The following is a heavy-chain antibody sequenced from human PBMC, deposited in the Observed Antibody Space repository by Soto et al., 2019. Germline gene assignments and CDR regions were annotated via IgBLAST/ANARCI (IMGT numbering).Heavy chain of an antibody. Sequence: ASVKDSCKASGYTFTGYYMHWVRQAPGQGLEWMGWINHNSGGTNYAQKFQGWVTMTRDTSISTAYMELSRLRSDDTAVYYCARGINGPHTANYFDYWGQGTLVTVSS. CDR1: GYTFTGYY. V-gene: IGHV1-2*04. J-gene: IGHJ4*02. CDR3: ARGINGPHTANYFDY. D-gene: IGHD2-21*02. CDR2: INHNSGGT.